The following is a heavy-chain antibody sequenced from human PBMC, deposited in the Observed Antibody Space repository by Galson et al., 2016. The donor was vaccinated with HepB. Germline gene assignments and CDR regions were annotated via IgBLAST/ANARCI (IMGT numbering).Heavy chain of an antibody. V-gene: IGHV3-23*01. D-gene: IGHD5-18*01. Sequence: SLRLSCAASGFGFSSYAMSWVRQAPGKGLEWVSGITSGGTTYYADSVKGRFTISRDNSKNILYLQMKSLRDEDTAVYYYANRPYSYGWYYGMDVWSQGTTVTVSS. CDR1: GFGFSSYA. CDR3: ANRPYSYGWYYGMDV. J-gene: IGHJ6*02. CDR2: ITSGGTT.